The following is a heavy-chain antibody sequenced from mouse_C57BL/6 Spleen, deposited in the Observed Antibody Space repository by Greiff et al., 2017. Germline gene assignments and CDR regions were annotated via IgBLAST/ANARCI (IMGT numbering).Heavy chain of an antibody. CDR2: IWSGGST. CDR1: GFSLTSYG. J-gene: IGHJ2*01. D-gene: IGHD2-1*01. V-gene: IGHV2-2*01. CDR3: ARNKGYGNSYYFDY. Sequence: VKLVESGPGLVQPSQSLSITCTVSGFSLTSYGVHWVRQSPGKGLEWLGVIWSGGSTDYNAAFISRLSISKDNSKSQVFFKMNSLQADDTAIYYCARNKGYGNSYYFDYWGQGTTLTVSS.